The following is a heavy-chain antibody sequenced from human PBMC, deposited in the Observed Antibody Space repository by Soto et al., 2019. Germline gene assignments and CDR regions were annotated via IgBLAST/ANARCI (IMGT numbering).Heavy chain of an antibody. CDR3: AAVGVITMFGVVILDNWFDP. D-gene: IGHD3-3*01. V-gene: IGHV4-34*01. Sequence: SETLSLTCAVYGGSFSGYYWSWIRQPPRKGLERIGEINHSGTTNYNPSLKSRVTISVDTSKNQFSLKLSSVTAADTAVYYCAAVGVITMFGVVILDNWFDPWGQGTLVTAPQ. CDR2: INHSGTT. CDR1: GGSFSGYY. J-gene: IGHJ5*02.